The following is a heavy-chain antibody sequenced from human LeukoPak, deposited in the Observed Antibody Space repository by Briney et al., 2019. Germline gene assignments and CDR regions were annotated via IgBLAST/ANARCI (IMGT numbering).Heavy chain of an antibody. J-gene: IGHJ4*02. CDR2: IKQDGSEK. Sequence: GGSLRLSCAASGFTFSSYWMSWVRQAPGKGLEWVANIKQDGSEKYYADSVKGRFTISRDNSKNTLYLQMNSLRAEDTAVYYCARGIAAAATVYFDYWGQGTLVTVSS. CDR1: GFTFSSYW. D-gene: IGHD6-13*01. V-gene: IGHV3-7*04. CDR3: ARGIAAAATVYFDY.